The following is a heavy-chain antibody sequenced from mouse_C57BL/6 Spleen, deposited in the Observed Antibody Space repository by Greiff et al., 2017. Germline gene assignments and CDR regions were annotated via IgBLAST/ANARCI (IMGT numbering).Heavy chain of an antibody. CDR3: TPHDYGRYDGFAY. CDR1: GFTFSDAW. CDR2: IRNKANNHAT. Sequence: DVHLVESGGGLVQPGGSMKLSCAASGFTFSDAWMDWVRQSPEKGLEWVAEIRNKANNHATYYAESVKGRFTISRDDSKSSVYLQMNSLRAEDTGIYYCTPHDYGRYDGFAYWGQGTLVTVSA. J-gene: IGHJ3*01. V-gene: IGHV6-6*01. D-gene: IGHD1-2*01.